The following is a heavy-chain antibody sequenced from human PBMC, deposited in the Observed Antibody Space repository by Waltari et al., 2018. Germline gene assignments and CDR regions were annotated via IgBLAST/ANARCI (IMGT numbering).Heavy chain of an antibody. J-gene: IGHJ3*02. CDR3: ARTLNAFDI. V-gene: IGHV4-59*08. D-gene: IGHD3-16*01. Sequence: QVQLQESGPGLVKPSETLSLTCTVSGGSISSYYWSWIRQPPGKGLEWIGYIYYSGSTNSNHSLKIRVTISVDTSKNQFSLKLSSVTAADTAVYYCARTLNAFDIWGQGTMVTVSS. CDR1: GGSISSYY. CDR2: IYYSGST.